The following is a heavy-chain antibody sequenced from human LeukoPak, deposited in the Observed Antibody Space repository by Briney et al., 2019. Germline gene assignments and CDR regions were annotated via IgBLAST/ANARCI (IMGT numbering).Heavy chain of an antibody. CDR1: GYTFTGYY. Sequence: ASVKVSGKASGYTFTGYYMHWVRQAPGQGLEWMGWINPNSGGTNYAQKFQGKVTMTRDTSISTAYMELSRLRSDDTAVYYCARPADYGSNNWFDPWGQGTLVTVSS. D-gene: IGHD3-22*01. V-gene: IGHV1-2*02. J-gene: IGHJ5*02. CDR2: INPNSGGT. CDR3: ARPADYGSNNWFDP.